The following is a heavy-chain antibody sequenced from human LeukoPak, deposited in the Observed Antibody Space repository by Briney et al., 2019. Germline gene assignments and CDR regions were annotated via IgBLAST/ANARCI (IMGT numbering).Heavy chain of an antibody. D-gene: IGHD3-22*01. CDR3: ARDDSSGYYSYYYYYGMDV. Sequence: PGRSLRLSCAASGFTFSSYGMHWVRQAPGKGLEWVAVISYDGSNKYYADSVKGRFTISSDNSKNTLYLQMNSLRAEDTAVYYCARDDSSGYYSYYYYYGMDVWGQGTTVTVSS. CDR2: ISYDGSNK. J-gene: IGHJ6*02. V-gene: IGHV3-30*03. CDR1: GFTFSSYG.